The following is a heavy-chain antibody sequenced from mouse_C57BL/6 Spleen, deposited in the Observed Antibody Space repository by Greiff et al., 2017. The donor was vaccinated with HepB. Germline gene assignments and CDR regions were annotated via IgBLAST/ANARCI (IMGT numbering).Heavy chain of an antibody. D-gene: IGHD1-1*02. V-gene: IGHV3-6*01. CDR2: ISYDGSN. Sequence: EVKLVESGPGLVKPSQSLSLTCSVTGYSITSGYYWNWIRQFPGNKLEWMGYISYDGSNNYNPSLKNRISITRDTSKNQFFLKLNSVTTEDTATYYCARDRGSYLFDYWGQGTTLTVSS. CDR1: GYSITSGYY. J-gene: IGHJ2*01. CDR3: ARDRGSYLFDY.